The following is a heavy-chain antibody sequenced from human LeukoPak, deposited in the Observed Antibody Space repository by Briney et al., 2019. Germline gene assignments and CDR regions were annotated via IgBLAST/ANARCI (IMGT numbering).Heavy chain of an antibody. Sequence: GGSLRLSCAASGFTFSSYWMSWVRQAPGNGLEWVANIKQDGSEKYYVDSVKGRFAISRDNAKNLLYLQMNSLRAEDTAVYYCARDLRGWYTEDDYWGQGTLVTVSS. J-gene: IGHJ4*02. CDR3: ARDLRGWYTEDDY. D-gene: IGHD6-19*01. V-gene: IGHV3-7*03. CDR1: GFTFSSYW. CDR2: IKQDGSEK.